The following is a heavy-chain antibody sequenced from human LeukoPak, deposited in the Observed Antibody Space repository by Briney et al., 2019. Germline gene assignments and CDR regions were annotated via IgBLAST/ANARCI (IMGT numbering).Heavy chain of an antibody. CDR3: ARDPHEWWSNPYAFDI. CDR2: ISYDGSNK. D-gene: IGHD2-15*01. Sequence: GGSLRLSCAASGFTFSSFAMHWVRQAPGKGLEWVAVISYDGSNKYYADSVKGRFTISRDNSKNTLYLQMNSLRAEDTAVYYCARDPHEWWSNPYAFDIWGQGTMVTVSS. J-gene: IGHJ3*02. V-gene: IGHV3-30-3*01. CDR1: GFTFSSFA.